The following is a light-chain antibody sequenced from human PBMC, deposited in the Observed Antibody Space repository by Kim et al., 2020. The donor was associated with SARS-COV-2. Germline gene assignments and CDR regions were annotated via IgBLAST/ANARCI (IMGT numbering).Light chain of an antibody. J-gene: IGKJ1*01. CDR1: ESLNSN. CDR2: GAS. Sequence: IVMTQSPATLSVSPGERATLSCRASESLNSNLVWYQQKPGQAPRLLIYGASTRATGIPARFSGSGSGTEFTLTISSLQSEDFAVYYCQQYDNWPRTFGQGTKVDIK. CDR3: QQYDNWPRT. V-gene: IGKV3-15*01.